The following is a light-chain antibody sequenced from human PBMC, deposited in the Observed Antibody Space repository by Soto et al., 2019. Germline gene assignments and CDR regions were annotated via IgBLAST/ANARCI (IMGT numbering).Light chain of an antibody. CDR1: QSVSIH. CDR3: QQYSNWPPIT. CDR2: DTS. J-gene: IGKJ5*01. Sequence: ELVLTQSPGTLSVSLGERATLSCRASQSVSIHLAWYQQKPGQAPRLLIYDTSTRATGIPARFSGSGSGTEFTLTISSLQSEDFAVYYCQQYSNWPPITCGQGTRREIK. V-gene: IGKV3-15*01.